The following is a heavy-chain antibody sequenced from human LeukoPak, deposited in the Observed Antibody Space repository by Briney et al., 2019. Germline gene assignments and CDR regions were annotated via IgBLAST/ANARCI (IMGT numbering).Heavy chain of an antibody. CDR3: AKDLRGSGSYGPDY. V-gene: IGHV3-74*01. J-gene: IGHJ4*02. D-gene: IGHD3-10*01. Sequence: GGSLRLSCAGSGFTLSSYWMHWVRQGPGKGLVWVSRIYSEGSRTTYADSVRGRFTISRDNSKNTLYLQMNSLRAEDTAVYYCAKDLRGSGSYGPDYWGQGTLVTVSS. CDR1: GFTLSSYW. CDR2: IYSEGSRT.